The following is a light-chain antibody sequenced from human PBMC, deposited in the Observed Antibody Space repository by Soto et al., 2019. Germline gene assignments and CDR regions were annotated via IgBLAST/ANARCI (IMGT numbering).Light chain of an antibody. CDR1: SSNIGAAHG. V-gene: IGLV1-40*01. CDR2: GNS. CDR3: QSYDTTLGRDV. Sequence: QSVLTQPPSVSGAPGQRVTISCTGSSSNIGAAHGVHWYQQLPGAAPKLLIYGNSNRPSGVPDRFSGSKSGTPASLAITGLQAEDGADYYCQSYDTTLGRDVFGAGTKVTVL. J-gene: IGLJ1*01.